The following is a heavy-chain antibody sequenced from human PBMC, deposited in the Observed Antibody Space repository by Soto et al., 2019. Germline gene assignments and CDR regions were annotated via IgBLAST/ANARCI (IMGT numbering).Heavy chain of an antibody. D-gene: IGHD1-1*01. CDR2: ISSDNGNT. CDR1: GYTFSSSG. CDR3: ARDEGITTGGVYSMYYYGMDA. V-gene: IGHV1-18*01. J-gene: IGHJ6*01. Sequence: ASVKVSCKASGYTFSSSGISWVRQAPGQGLEWMGWISSDNGNTNYAQHLQGRVSMTTDTSTSTAYMDLRSLRSDDTAVYYCARDEGITTGGVYSMYYYGMDAGWQGTTVTDAS.